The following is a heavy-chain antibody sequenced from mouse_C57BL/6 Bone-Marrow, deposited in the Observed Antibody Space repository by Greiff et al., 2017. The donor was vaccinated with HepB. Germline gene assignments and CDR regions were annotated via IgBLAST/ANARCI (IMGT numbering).Heavy chain of an antibody. J-gene: IGHJ3*01. CDR2: ISYSGST. Sequence: EVQLVESGPGMVKPSQSLSLTCTVTGYSITSGYDWHWIRHFPGNKLEWMGYISYSGSTNYNPSLKSRISITHDTSKNHFFLKLNSVTTEDTATYYCASGYGNCVDWFAYWGQGTLVTVSA. D-gene: IGHD2-1*01. CDR1: GYSITSGYD. V-gene: IGHV3-1*01. CDR3: ASGYGNCVDWFAY.